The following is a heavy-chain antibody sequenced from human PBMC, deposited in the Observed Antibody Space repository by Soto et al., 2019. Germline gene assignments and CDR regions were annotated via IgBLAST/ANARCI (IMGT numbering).Heavy chain of an antibody. CDR3: ARGALGFDP. D-gene: IGHD6-6*01. V-gene: IGHV3-13*04. Sequence: EVQVVESGGGLVQPGGSLRLSCAASGFTFSRYDMHWVRQATGRGLEWVSGIGTSGDTYYAGSVKCRFTISRENAKNSVYLQMNRLRAGDTAVYYCARGALGFDPWGQGTLVAVSS. J-gene: IGHJ5*02. CDR2: IGTSGDT. CDR1: GFTFSRYD.